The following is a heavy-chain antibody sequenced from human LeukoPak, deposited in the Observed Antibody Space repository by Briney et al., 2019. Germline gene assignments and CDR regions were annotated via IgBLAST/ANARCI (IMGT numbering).Heavy chain of an antibody. V-gene: IGHV4-4*07. Sequence: PSETLSLTCTVSGGSISNDYWSWIRQPAGKGLEWIGRIYSSGNTNYNPSLESRVTMSVDTSKNQISLSLSFMTAADTAVYYCARGGSTSWGALDFWGQGALVTVSS. CDR3: ARGGSTSWGALDF. CDR1: GGSISNDY. J-gene: IGHJ4*02. CDR2: IYSSGNT. D-gene: IGHD6-13*01.